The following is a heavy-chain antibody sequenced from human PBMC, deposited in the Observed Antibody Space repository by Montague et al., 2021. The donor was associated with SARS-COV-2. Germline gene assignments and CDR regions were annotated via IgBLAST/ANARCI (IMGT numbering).Heavy chain of an antibody. V-gene: IGHV3-9*01. J-gene: IGHJ4*02. D-gene: IGHD3-22*01. CDR2: ISWNSGSI. CDR3: ARAAWGYYDSSGYLDY. Sequence: SLRLSCAASGFTFDDYAMHWVRQAPGKGLEWVSGISWNSGSIGYADSVKGRFTISRDNAKNSLYLQMDSLRAEDTAVYYCARAAWGYYDSSGYLDYWGQGTLVTVSS. CDR1: GFTFDDYA.